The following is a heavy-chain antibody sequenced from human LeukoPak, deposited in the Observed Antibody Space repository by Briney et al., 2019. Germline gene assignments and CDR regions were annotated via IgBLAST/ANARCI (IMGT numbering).Heavy chain of an antibody. CDR2: INPSGGST. D-gene: IGHD3-22*01. CDR1: GYTFTSYY. J-gene: IGHJ4*02. CDR3: ARGITMIVVDV. V-gene: IGHV1-46*01. Sequence: ASVKVSCKASGYTFTSYYMHWVRQAPGQGLEWMGIINPSGGSTSYAQKFQGRVTMTRDTSISTAYMELSRLRSDDTAVYYCARGITMIVVDVWGQGTLVTVSS.